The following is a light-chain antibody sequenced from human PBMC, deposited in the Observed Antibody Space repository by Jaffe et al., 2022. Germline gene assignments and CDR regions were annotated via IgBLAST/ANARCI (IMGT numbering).Light chain of an antibody. V-gene: IGKV4-1*01. Sequence: DIVMTQSPDSLAVSLGERATIICRSSQTVLYSSNNKNYLSWYQQKPGQPPKLLIYWASTRESGVPDRFSGNGSGTDFTLTISSLQAEDVAVYYCQQYYTTPWTFGQGTKVEIK. J-gene: IGKJ1*01. CDR1: QTVLYSSNNKNY. CDR2: WAS. CDR3: QQYYTTPWT.